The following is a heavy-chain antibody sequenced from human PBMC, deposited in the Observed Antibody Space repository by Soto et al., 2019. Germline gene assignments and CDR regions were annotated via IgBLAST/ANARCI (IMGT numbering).Heavy chain of an antibody. CDR1: GCTFSHFA. Sequence: GGSLKLSCAASGCTFSHFAMRWVRQAPGKGLEWVSDISGSGGSTYYAESVKGRFTISRDNSKNTLFLQMNSLRVEDTAVYYCAKDIVAVGGYETFDFWGQGTMVTVSS. D-gene: IGHD5-12*01. V-gene: IGHV3-23*01. CDR3: AKDIVAVGGYETFDF. CDR2: ISGSGGST. J-gene: IGHJ4*02.